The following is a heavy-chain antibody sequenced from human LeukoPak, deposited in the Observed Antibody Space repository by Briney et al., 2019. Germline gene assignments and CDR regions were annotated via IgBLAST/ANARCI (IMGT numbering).Heavy chain of an antibody. Sequence: GGSLRLSCAASGFTFSSYWMSWVRQAPGKGLEWVANIKQDGSEKYYVDSVKGRFTISRDNAKNSLYLQMNSLRAEDTAVYYCARDIQLLGTRHWYFDLWGRGTLVTVSS. CDR2: IKQDGSEK. CDR3: ARDIQLLGTRHWYFDL. J-gene: IGHJ2*01. D-gene: IGHD5-18*01. CDR1: GFTFSSYW. V-gene: IGHV3-7*01.